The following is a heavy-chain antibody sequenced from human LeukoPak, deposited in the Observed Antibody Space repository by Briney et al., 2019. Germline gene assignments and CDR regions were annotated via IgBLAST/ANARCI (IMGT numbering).Heavy chain of an antibody. J-gene: IGHJ4*02. CDR1: GLTLSPYW. CDR3: VRDSNLSFDY. V-gene: IGHV3-74*01. CDR2: ISTDGTVT. D-gene: IGHD1-14*01. Sequence: PGGSLRLSCAASGLTLSPYWMHWVRQAPGKGLVWVSHISTDGTVTIYADSVKGRFTISRDNAKSTLYLQMNSLRAEDTAVYYCVRDSNLSFDYWGQGSLVTVSS.